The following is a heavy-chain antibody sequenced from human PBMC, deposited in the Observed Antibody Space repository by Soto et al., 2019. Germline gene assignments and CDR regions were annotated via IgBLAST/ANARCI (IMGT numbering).Heavy chain of an antibody. V-gene: IGHV3-48*02. Sequence: GGSLRLSCAASGTTFTSYSMNWVRQAPGKGLEWVSYISSNSRTIYYADSVKGRFTISRDNAKNSLYLQMNSLRDEDTAVYYCARLVLRYFDWLPFDYWGQGTLVTVSS. CDR1: GTTFTSYS. CDR2: ISSNSRTI. J-gene: IGHJ4*02. CDR3: ARLVLRYFDWLPFDY. D-gene: IGHD3-9*01.